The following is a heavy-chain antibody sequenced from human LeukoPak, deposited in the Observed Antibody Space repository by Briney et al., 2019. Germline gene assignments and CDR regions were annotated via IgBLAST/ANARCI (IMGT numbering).Heavy chain of an antibody. D-gene: IGHD6-13*01. CDR3: ARSTASSSWYYGYYYMDV. CDR1: GGSISSSSYY. V-gene: IGHV4-39*01. Sequence: SETLPLTCTVSGGSISSSSYYWGWIRQPPGKGLEWIGSIYYSGSTYYNPSLKSRVTISVDTSKDQFSLKLSSVTAADTAVYYCARSTASSSWYYGYYYMDVWGKGTTVTVSS. CDR2: IYYSGST. J-gene: IGHJ6*03.